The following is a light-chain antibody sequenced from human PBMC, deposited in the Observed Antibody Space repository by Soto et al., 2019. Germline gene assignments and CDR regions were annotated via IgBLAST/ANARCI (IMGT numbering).Light chain of an antibody. J-gene: IGKJ5*01. CDR2: DAS. V-gene: IGKV3-11*01. CDR3: QQRTNWPSST. Sequence: EIVLTQSPATLSLSPGERATLSCRASQSVSSYLAWYQQKPGQAPRLLIHDASNRATGIPARFSGSGSGTDFTLTISSLEPEDFAVYYCQQRTNWPSSTFGQWTRLEIK. CDR1: QSVSSY.